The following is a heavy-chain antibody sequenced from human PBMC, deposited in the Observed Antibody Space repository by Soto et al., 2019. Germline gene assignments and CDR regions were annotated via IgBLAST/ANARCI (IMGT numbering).Heavy chain of an antibody. CDR3: ARDRIAGSKYYYGMDV. CDR1: GGTFSSYA. J-gene: IGHJ6*02. V-gene: IGHV1-69*01. CDR2: IIPIFGTE. D-gene: IGHD6-13*01. Sequence: QVQLVRSGAEVKKPGSSVRVSCKASGGTFSSYAISWVRQAPGRGLEWMGGIIPIFGTENYAQKFQGRVTITADESTSTAYMELSSLRSEDTTVYYCARDRIAGSKYYYGMDVWGQGTTVTVSS.